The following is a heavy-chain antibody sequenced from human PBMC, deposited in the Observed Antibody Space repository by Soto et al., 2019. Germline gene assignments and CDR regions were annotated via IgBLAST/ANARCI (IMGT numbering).Heavy chain of an antibody. CDR2: ISHDGANK. CDR1: TFVFSVYS. V-gene: IGHV3-30-3*01. Sequence: QVQLVESGGGVVQPERSLRLSCTTSTFVFSVYSLHWVRQAPGKGLEWVALISHDGANKYYADSVKGRFTISRDNSKDTLYLQMNSLRPEDTAVYFCARDKDQYEFWGGTLDYWGQGTLVTVSS. D-gene: IGHD3-3*01. J-gene: IGHJ4*02. CDR3: ARDKDQYEFWGGTLDY.